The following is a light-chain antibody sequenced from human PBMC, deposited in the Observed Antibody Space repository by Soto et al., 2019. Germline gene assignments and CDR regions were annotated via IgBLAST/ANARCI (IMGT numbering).Light chain of an antibody. CDR1: QSINSW. CDR2: KAS. CDR3: QQYVSFPPWT. V-gene: IGKV1-5*03. Sequence: DIQMTQSPSTLSASVGDRVTITCRASQSINSWLAWYQQKPGKAPKLLIYKASNLESGVPSRFSGSGSGTEFTLTISSLQPDDFATYYCQQYVSFPPWTFGQGTKVEIK. J-gene: IGKJ1*01.